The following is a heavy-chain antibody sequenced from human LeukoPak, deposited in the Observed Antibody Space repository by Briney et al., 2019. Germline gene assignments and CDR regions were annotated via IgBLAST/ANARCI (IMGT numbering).Heavy chain of an antibody. CDR1: GGSISSYY. J-gene: IGHJ4*02. Sequence: SETLSLTCTVSGGSISSYYWSWIRQPPGKGLEWIGYIYYSGSTNYNPSLKSRVTISVDTSKNQFSLKLSSVTAADTAVYYCARGQAASGSYEFDYWGQGTLVTVSS. CDR2: IYYSGST. D-gene: IGHD1-26*01. CDR3: ARGQAASGSYEFDY. V-gene: IGHV4-59*01.